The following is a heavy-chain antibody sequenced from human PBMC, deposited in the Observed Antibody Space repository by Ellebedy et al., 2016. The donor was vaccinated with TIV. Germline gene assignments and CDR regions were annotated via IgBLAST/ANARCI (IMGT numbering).Heavy chain of an antibody. CDR2: IYPADSNV. V-gene: IGHV5-51*01. J-gene: IGHJ1*01. CDR3: ARRDDFGATQGTQH. D-gene: IGHD4-17*01. CDR1: GYIFPDYW. Sequence: KVSXXGSGYIFPDYWIGWVRQKPGKGLEWMGIIYPADSNVRYSPSFQGHVTISADTSISTAYLQWNSLKASNTAMYFCARRDDFGATQGTQHWGQGTLVSVSS.